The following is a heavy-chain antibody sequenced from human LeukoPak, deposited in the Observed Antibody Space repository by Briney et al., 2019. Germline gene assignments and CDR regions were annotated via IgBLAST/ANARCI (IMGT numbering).Heavy chain of an antibody. CDR2: INPNSGGT. CDR1: GYTFTGYY. Sequence: ASVKVSCKASGYTFTGYYMHWVRQAPGQGLEWMGWINPNSGGTNYAQKFQGRVTMTRDTSINTAYMELSRLRSDDTAMYYCARDGAVVGNFDYWGQGTLVTVSS. D-gene: IGHD2-15*01. J-gene: IGHJ4*02. CDR3: ARDGAVVGNFDY. V-gene: IGHV1-2*02.